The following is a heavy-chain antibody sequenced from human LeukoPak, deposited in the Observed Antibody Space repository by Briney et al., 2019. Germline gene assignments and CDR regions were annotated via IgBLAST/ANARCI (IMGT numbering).Heavy chain of an antibody. CDR1: GGSISSSY. CDR2: IYHSEST. Sequence: SETLCLTCTVSGGSISSSYCSWIRQPPGKGLEWIGYIYHSESTNYNPSLKSRVTISVDTSKNQFSLKLSSVTAADTAVYYCARQAGGTSGPFDYWGQGTLVTVSS. D-gene: IGHD4-23*01. J-gene: IGHJ4*02. CDR3: ARQAGGTSGPFDY. V-gene: IGHV4-59*08.